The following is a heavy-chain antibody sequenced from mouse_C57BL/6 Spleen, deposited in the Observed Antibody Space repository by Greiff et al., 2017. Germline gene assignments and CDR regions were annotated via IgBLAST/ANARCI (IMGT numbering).Heavy chain of an antibody. CDR3: ARRRGFYNGYDGPFDY. D-gene: IGHD2-2*01. CDR1: GYTFTDYY. J-gene: IGHJ2*01. V-gene: IGHV1-26*01. CDR2: ITPNNGGT. Sequence: EVQLQQSGPELVKPGASVKISCKASGYTFTDYYMNWVKQSHGKSLEWIGDITPNNGGTSYNQKFKGKATLTVDKSSSTAYMEIRSLTSEDSAVYYCARRRGFYNGYDGPFDYWGQGTTLTVSS.